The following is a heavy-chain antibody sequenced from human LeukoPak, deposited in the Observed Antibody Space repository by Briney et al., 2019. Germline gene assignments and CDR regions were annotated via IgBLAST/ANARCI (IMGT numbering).Heavy chain of an antibody. V-gene: IGHV4-34*01. CDR3: ARAPNFTIFGVVIPDYYYGMDV. D-gene: IGHD3-3*01. CDR2: INHSGST. J-gene: IGHJ6*02. Sequence: SETLSLTCAVYGGSFSGYYWSWIRQPPGKGLEWIGEINHSGSTNYNPSPKSRVTISVDTSKNQFSLKLSSVTAADTAVYYCARAPNFTIFGVVIPDYYYGMDVWGQGTTVTVSS. CDR1: GGSFSGYY.